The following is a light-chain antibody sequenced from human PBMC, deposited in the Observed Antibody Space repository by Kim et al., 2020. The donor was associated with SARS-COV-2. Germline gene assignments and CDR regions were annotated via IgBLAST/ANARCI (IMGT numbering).Light chain of an antibody. J-gene: IGKJ5*01. CDR1: QSVSSY. CDR3: QQRSNWPPRTT. Sequence: EIVLTQPPATLSLSPGERATLSCRASQSVSSYLAWYQQKPGQAPRLLIYDASNRATGIPARFSGSGSGTDFTLTISSLEPEDFAVYYCQQRSNWPPRTTFGQGTRLEIK. CDR2: DAS. V-gene: IGKV3-11*01.